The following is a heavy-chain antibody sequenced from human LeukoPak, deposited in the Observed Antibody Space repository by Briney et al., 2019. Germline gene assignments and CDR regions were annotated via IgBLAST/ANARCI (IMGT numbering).Heavy chain of an antibody. Sequence: GGVLRLSCAAPGFTFRSYEMDWVRQAPGKGLGWVSYISSSGSTIYYADSVKGRFTISRDNAKNSLYLQMNSLRAEDTAVYYCARDVSGDYFDYWGQGTLVTVSS. CDR1: GFTFRSYE. V-gene: IGHV3-48*03. CDR3: ARDVSGDYFDY. D-gene: IGHD1-26*01. J-gene: IGHJ4*02. CDR2: ISSSGSTI.